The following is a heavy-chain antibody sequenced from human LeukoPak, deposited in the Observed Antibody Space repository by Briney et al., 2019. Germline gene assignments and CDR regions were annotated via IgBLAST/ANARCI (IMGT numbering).Heavy chain of an antibody. V-gene: IGHV2-70*04. D-gene: IGHD3-10*01. CDR1: GFSLSSGGMR. J-gene: IGHJ4*02. CDR2: IDWDDDK. CDR3: ARTSYYSGSGAYYYFDY. Sequence: SGPTLVNPTQTLTLTCTFSGFSLSSGGMRVSWIRQPPGKALEWLARIDWDDDKFYSTSLKTRLTISKDTSKNQVVLTMANMDPVDTATYYRARTSYYSGSGAYYYFDYWGQGILVTVAS.